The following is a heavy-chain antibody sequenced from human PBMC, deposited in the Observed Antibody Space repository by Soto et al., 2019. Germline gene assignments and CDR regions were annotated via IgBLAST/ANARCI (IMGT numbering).Heavy chain of an antibody. J-gene: IGHJ5*02. Sequence: SLRLSCAASGFTFDDYAMHWVRQAPGKGLEWVSGISWTSGSIGYAASVKGRFTISRDNAKNSLYLQMNSLRVEDTALYYCAKELRRHNSSPGWFDPWGQGTLVTVYS. D-gene: IGHD6-13*01. CDR3: AKELRRHNSSPGWFDP. V-gene: IGHV3-9*01. CDR2: ISWTSGSI. CDR1: GFTFDDYA.